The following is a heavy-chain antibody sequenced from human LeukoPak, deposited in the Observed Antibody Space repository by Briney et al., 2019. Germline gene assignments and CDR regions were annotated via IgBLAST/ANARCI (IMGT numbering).Heavy chain of an antibody. D-gene: IGHD1-26*01. V-gene: IGHV1-69*05. CDR1: GGTFSSYA. CDR3: ARDAGGSSRFDY. CDR2: IIPIFGTA. Sequence: SVKVSCKASGGTFSSYAISWVRQAPGQGLEWMGGIIPIFGTANYAQKFQGRVTITRDTSASTAYMELSSLRSEDMAVYYCARDAGGSSRFDYWGQGTLVTVSS. J-gene: IGHJ4*02.